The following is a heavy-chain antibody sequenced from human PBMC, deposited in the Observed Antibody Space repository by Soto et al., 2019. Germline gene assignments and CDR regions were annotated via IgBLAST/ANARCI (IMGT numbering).Heavy chain of an antibody. CDR2: IKSKTDGGTT. Sequence: GGSLRLSCAASGFTFSNAWMSWVRQAPGKGLEWVGRIKSKTDGGTTDYAAPVKGRFTISRDDSKNTLYLQMNSLKTEDTAVYYCTTVGRYCSGGSCYSVTHYFDYWGQGTLVTVSS. J-gene: IGHJ4*02. V-gene: IGHV3-15*01. CDR1: GFTFSNAW. CDR3: TTVGRYCSGGSCYSVTHYFDY. D-gene: IGHD2-15*01.